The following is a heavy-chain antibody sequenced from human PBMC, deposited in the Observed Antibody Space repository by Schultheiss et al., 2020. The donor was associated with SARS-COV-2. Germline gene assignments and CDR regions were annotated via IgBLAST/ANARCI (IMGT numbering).Heavy chain of an antibody. CDR1: GGSISSYY. D-gene: IGHD6-13*01. Sequence: SETLSLTCTVSGGSISSYYWSWIRQPAGKGLEWIGRIYTSGSTYYNPSLKSRVTISVDTSKNQFSLKLSSVTAADTAVYYCARGPRKAAAGTRLGLDYGMDVWGQGTTVTVSS. CDR3: ARGPRKAAAGTRLGLDYGMDV. J-gene: IGHJ6*02. CDR2: IYTSGST. V-gene: IGHV4-4*07.